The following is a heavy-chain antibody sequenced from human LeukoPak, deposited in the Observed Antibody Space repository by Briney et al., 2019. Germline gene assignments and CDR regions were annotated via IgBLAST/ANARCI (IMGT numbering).Heavy chain of an antibody. CDR1: GFTFSSYG. D-gene: IGHD5-12*01. CDR3: ARDKGGYDSLDAFDI. V-gene: IGHV3-30*19. J-gene: IGHJ3*02. CDR2: IWYDGSNK. Sequence: RGSLRLSCAASGFTFSSYGMHWVRQAPGKGLEWVAVIWYDGSNKYYADSVKGRFTTSRDNSKNTLYLQMNSLRAEDTAVYYCARDKGGYDSLDAFDIWGQGTMVTVSS.